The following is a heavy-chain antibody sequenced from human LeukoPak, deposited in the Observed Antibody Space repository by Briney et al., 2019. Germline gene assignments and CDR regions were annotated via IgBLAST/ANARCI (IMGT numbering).Heavy chain of an antibody. CDR2: ISDSGSTA. CDR1: GFSFSNYA. V-gene: IGHV3-23*01. Sequence: GGSLRLSCGASGFSFSNYAMTWVRQAPGKGLEWVSGISDSGSTAFYADSVKGRFTSSRDNPKNTLYLQINSLRAEDTAVYYCAKELTPPGYYDYVWGSYRPYGMDVWGQGTTVTVSS. D-gene: IGHD3-16*02. J-gene: IGHJ6*02. CDR3: AKELTPPGYYDYVWGSYRPYGMDV.